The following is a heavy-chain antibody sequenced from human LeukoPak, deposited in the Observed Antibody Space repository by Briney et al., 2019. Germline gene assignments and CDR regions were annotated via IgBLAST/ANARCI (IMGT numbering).Heavy chain of an antibody. V-gene: IGHV3-64*01. D-gene: IGHD6-19*01. CDR3: ARVDSGSACAS. Sequence: SCKVSGYTLTELSMHWVRQAPGKGLEFVSAISRNGRNTYYANSVKGRFTISRDISKNTLYLQMGSLRPEDMAVYYCARVDSGSACASWGQGILVTVSS. J-gene: IGHJ1*01. CDR1: GYTLTELS. CDR2: ISRNGRNT.